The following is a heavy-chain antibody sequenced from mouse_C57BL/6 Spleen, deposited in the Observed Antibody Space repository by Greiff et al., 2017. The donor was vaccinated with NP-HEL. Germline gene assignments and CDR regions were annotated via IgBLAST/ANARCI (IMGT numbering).Heavy chain of an antibody. CDR2: IDPSDSET. CDR1: GYTFTSYW. D-gene: IGHD1-1*01. J-gene: IGHJ3*01. CDR3: ASSYGSSYEFAY. V-gene: IGHV1-52*01. Sequence: QVQLQQPGAELVRPGSSVKLSCKASGYTFTSYWMHWVKQRPIQGLEWIGNIDPSDSETHYNQKFKDKATLTVDKSSSTAYMQLSSLTSEDSAVYYCASSYGSSYEFAYWGQGTLVTVSA.